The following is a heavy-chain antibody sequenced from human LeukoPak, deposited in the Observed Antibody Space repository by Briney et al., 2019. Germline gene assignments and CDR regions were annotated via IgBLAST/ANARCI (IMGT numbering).Heavy chain of an antibody. D-gene: IGHD2-15*01. CDR1: GFTFSSYS. J-gene: IGHJ4*02. V-gene: IGHV3-21*01. CDR2: ISSSSSYI. Sequence: PGGSLRLSCAASGFTFSSYSMNWVRQAPGKGLEWVSSISSSSSYIYYADSAKGRFTISRDNAKNSLYLQMNSLRAEDTAVYYCARVVGVVAATPALDYWGQGTLVTVSS. CDR3: ARVVGVVAATPALDY.